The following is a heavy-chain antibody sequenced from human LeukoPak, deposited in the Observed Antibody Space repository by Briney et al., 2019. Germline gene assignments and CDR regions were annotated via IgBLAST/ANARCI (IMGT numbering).Heavy chain of an antibody. D-gene: IGHD3-22*01. J-gene: IGHJ3*02. CDR3: ARPAYVSSGYFDAFDI. CDR2: IYYSGST. CDR1: GGSISSSSYY. V-gene: IGHV4-39*07. Sequence: SETLSLTCTVSGGSISSSSYYWGWIRQPPGKGLEWIGSIYYSGSTYYNPSLKSRVTISVDTSKNQFSLKLSSVTAADTAVYYCARPAYVSSGYFDAFDIWGQGAMVTVSS.